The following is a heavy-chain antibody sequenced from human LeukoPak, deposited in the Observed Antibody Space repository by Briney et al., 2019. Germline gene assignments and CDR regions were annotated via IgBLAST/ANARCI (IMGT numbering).Heavy chain of an antibody. V-gene: IGHV1-18*01. Sequence: GASVKVSCKASGYTFTSYGISWVRQAPRQGLEWMGWISTYNGNTNYAQKLQGRVTMTTDTSTSTAYMELRSLRSDDTAVYYCARDHCTNGVGYNWFDPWGQGTLVTVSS. J-gene: IGHJ5*02. CDR3: ARDHCTNGVGYNWFDP. CDR2: ISTYNGNT. D-gene: IGHD2-8*01. CDR1: GYTFTSYG.